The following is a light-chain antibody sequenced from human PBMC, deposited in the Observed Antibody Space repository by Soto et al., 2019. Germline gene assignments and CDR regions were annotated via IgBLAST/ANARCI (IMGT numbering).Light chain of an antibody. J-gene: IGKJ5*01. V-gene: IGKV3-20*01. CDR3: QRYGSSPLIT. Sequence: EILLTQSPATMSLSPGSRYPLSRMAIQIVSSSSLAWYQQRPGQAHRLIIYGTYSRATGIPDRFSGSGSGTDFTPTISRLEPEDFAVYFCQRYGSSPLITLGQGKRVEIK. CDR2: GTY. CDR1: QIVSSSS.